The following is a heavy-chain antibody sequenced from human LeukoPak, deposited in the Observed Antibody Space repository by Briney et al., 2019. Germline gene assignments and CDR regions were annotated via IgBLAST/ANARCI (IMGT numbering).Heavy chain of an antibody. D-gene: IGHD3-22*01. CDR2: IRYDGSNK. CDR1: GLTFTDYG. V-gene: IGHV3-30*02. Sequence: GGSLRLSCTASGLTFTDYGVHWVRQAPGKGLEWVAFIRYDGSNKYYADSVKGRFTISRDNSKNTLYLQMNSLRDEDTAVYYCANGDSNGRSTSIVDYWGQGTLVTVSS. CDR3: ANGDSNGRSTSIVDY. J-gene: IGHJ4*02.